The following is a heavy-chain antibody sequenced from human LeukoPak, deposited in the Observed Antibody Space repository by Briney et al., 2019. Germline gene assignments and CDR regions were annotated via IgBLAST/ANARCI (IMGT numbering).Heavy chain of an antibody. CDR2: ISYDGSNK. CDR3: AKDHPPRVGYYGSGSYYNVYDY. D-gene: IGHD3-10*01. V-gene: IGHV3-30*18. J-gene: IGHJ4*02. Sequence: GGSLRLSCAASGFTFSSYGMHWVRQAPGKGLEWVAVISYDGSNKYYADSVKGRFTISRDNSKNTLYLQINSLRAEDTAVYYCAKDHPPRVGYYGSGSYYNVYDYWGQGTLVTVSS. CDR1: GFTFSSYG.